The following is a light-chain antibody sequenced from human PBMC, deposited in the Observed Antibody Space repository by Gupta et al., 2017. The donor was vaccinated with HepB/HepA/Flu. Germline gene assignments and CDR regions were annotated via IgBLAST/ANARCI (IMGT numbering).Light chain of an antibody. CDR2: EVS. CDR3: CSYAGSSTFV. Sequence: QSALTQPASVSGSPGQSNTISCTGTSSDVGRYNLVSWYQQHPGKAPKFLIYEVSKGPSGVSNRFSGSKSGNTASLTISGLQAEDEADYYCCSYAGSSTFVFGTGTTVTVL. CDR1: SSDVGRYNL. V-gene: IGLV2-23*02. J-gene: IGLJ1*01.